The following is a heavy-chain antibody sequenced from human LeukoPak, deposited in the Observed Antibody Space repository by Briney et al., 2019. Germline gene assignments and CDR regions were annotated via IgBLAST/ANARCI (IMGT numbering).Heavy chain of an antibody. CDR3: ARDKGPAAGLDY. Sequence: PGGSLRLSCAASGFTFSSYAMHWVRQAPGKGLEWVAVISYDGSNKYYADSVKGRFTISRDNSKNTLYLQMNSLRAEDTAVYYCARDKGPAAGLDYWGQGTLVTVSS. CDR1: GFTFSSYA. D-gene: IGHD2-2*01. J-gene: IGHJ4*02. CDR2: ISYDGSNK. V-gene: IGHV3-30*04.